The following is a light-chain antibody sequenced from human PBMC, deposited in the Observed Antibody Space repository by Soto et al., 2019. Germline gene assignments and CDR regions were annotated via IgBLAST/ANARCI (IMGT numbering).Light chain of an antibody. CDR1: QDISNY. Sequence: DIQMTQSPPSLSVSVGDRVTITCQASQDISNYLHWYQQTPGKAPKLLIYAACSLQSGVPSRFSGSGSGTDFTLTISSLQPDDFATYYCQQYKSFSPITFGQGTLPAIK. J-gene: IGKJ5*01. V-gene: IGKV1-16*01. CDR2: AAC. CDR3: QQYKSFSPIT.